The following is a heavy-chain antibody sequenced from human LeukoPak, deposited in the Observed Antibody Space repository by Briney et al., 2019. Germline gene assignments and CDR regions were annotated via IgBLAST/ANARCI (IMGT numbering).Heavy chain of an antibody. V-gene: IGHV3-11*01. CDR1: GFTFSDYY. Sequence: GGSLRLSCAASGFTFSDYYMSWIRQAPGKGLEWVSYISSSGSTIYYADSVKGRFTISRDNAKNSLYLQMNSLRAEDTAVYYRARDRSRYGSGSYPYYYYGMDVWGQGTTVTVSS. D-gene: IGHD3-10*01. CDR3: ARDRSRYGSGSYPYYYYGMDV. CDR2: ISSSGSTI. J-gene: IGHJ6*02.